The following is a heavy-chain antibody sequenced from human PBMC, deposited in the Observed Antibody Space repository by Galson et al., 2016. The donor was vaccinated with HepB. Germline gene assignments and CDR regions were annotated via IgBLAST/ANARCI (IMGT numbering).Heavy chain of an antibody. CDR3: ARSLGWYFDV. D-gene: IGHD6-6*01. CDR2: VKYDGSEK. CDR1: GFSLSSYW. V-gene: IGHV3-7*01. Sequence: SLRLSCAASGFSLSSYWMSWVRQAPGKGLEWVANVKYDGSEKYYADSVEGRFTISRDNAKNSLYLEMNSLRVEDTAVFYCARSLGWYFDVWGRGTLVTVSS. J-gene: IGHJ2*01.